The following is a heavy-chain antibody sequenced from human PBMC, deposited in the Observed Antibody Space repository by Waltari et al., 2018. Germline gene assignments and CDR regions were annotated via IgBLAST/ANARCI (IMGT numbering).Heavy chain of an antibody. CDR2: ISYDGSNK. J-gene: IGHJ5*02. CDR1: GFTFSSYG. Sequence: QVQLVESGGGVVQPGRSLRLSCAASGFTFSSYGMHWVRQAPGKGLEWWAVISYDGSNKYYADSVKGRFTISRDNSKNTLYLQMNSLRAEDTAVYYCARDRMSSSSWFPQIYGWFDPWGQGTLVTVSS. V-gene: IGHV3-30*03. CDR3: ARDRMSSSSWFPQIYGWFDP. D-gene: IGHD6-13*01.